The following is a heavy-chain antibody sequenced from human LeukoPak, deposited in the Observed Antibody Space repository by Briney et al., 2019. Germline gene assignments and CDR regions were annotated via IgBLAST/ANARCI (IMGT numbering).Heavy chain of an antibody. D-gene: IGHD3-10*01. CDR2: IKSKTDGETT. Sequence: GGSLRLSCVDSGFTFTNAWMSWARQAPGKGLEWIGRIKSKTDGETTNYAEPVRGRFTISRDDSKSAVYLQMNSLKIEDTAVYYCTTDLGTYYHGSQRLIPIDYWGQGTLVTVSS. CDR1: GFTFTNAW. CDR3: TTDLGTYYHGSQRLIPIDY. V-gene: IGHV3-15*01. J-gene: IGHJ4*02.